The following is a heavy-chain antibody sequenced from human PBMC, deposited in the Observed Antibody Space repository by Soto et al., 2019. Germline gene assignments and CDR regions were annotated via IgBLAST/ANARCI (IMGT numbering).Heavy chain of an antibody. CDR3: ARDPRSGYVSSGYYYTGAFAI. J-gene: IGHJ3*02. CDR1: GDSISRGGYY. CDR2: IYYTGST. D-gene: IGHD3-22*01. V-gene: IGHV4-31*03. Sequence: SETLSLTCTVSGDSISRGGYYWSWIRQHPGKGLEWIGYIYYTGSTYYNPSLKSRVTISVDTSKNQFSLKVSSVTAADTAVYYCARDPRSGYVSSGYYYTGAFAIWGQGTMVTVSS.